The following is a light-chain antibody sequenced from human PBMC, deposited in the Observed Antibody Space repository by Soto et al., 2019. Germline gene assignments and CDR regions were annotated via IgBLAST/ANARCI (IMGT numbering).Light chain of an antibody. V-gene: IGKV3-15*01. CDR2: SAS. Sequence: DIVMTQSPVTLSVSPGESATLSCRASERVSTNLAWYQQTPGQAPRLLIYSASRRPTDIPVRFSGSGSGAEFTLTISSLQSEDFAIYYCQQYNNLTPTFGQGTKVDIX. J-gene: IGKJ1*01. CDR3: QQYNNLTPT. CDR1: ERVSTN.